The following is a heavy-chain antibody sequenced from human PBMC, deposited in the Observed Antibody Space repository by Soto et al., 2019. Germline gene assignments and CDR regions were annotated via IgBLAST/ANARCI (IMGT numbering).Heavy chain of an antibody. CDR1: GFAFSNYA. CDR2: ISGSGEST. CDR3: AKGPAGMPSEPTPNWFDP. D-gene: IGHD2-2*01. V-gene: IGHV3-23*01. J-gene: IGHJ5*02. Sequence: GGSLRLSCAVSGFAFSNYAMTWVRQAPGKGLEWVSTISGSGESTYYADSVRGRFTISRDNSKNTLYLRMNSLRAEDTAFYYCAKGPAGMPSEPTPNWFDPWGQGTLVTVSS.